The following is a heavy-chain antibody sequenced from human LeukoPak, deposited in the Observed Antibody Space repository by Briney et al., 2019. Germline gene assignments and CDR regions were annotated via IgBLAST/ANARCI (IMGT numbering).Heavy chain of an antibody. CDR2: MSPNSGDT. CDR1: GYTFTSYD. J-gene: IGHJ4*02. D-gene: IGHD7-27*01. CDR3: TRGPPNWGYDY. V-gene: IGHV1-8*01. Sequence: ASVKVSCRASGYTFTSYDFNWVRQATGQRPEWMGWMSPNSGDTGYAQKFQDRVTMTRNTSISTAYMELSSLRSDDTAVYYCTRGPPNWGYDYWGPGTLVTVSS.